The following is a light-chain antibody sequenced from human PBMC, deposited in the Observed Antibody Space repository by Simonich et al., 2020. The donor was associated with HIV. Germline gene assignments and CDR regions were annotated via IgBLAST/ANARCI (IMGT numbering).Light chain of an antibody. CDR1: QTVSSN. CDR3: QQYNYWPLFLT. J-gene: IGKJ4*01. Sequence: EILMTQSPATLSVSPGERATLYCRASQTVSSNLACDQQRPGQAPRLLMYGTSTRATGIPARFSGSGSGTEFTLTISRLQSEDFAVYYCQQYNYWPLFLTFGGGTKVEIK. CDR2: GTS. V-gene: IGKV3-15*01.